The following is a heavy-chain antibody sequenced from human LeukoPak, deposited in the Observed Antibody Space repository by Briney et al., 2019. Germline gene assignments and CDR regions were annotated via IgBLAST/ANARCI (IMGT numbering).Heavy chain of an antibody. Sequence: GGSLRLSCAVSGFSFNTYWMTWVRQAPGKGRQWVASINKDGTEKYYVDSVKGRFTISRDNTKNSLYLQMNSLRAEDTAVFYCARPYYYSSGSLPYWGQGTLVTVSS. CDR3: ARPYYYSSGSLPY. CDR1: GFSFNTYW. CDR2: INKDGTEK. J-gene: IGHJ4*02. V-gene: IGHV3-7*01. D-gene: IGHD3-10*01.